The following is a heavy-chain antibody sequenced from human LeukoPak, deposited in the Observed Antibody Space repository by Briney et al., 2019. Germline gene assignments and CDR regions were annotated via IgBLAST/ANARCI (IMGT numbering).Heavy chain of an antibody. J-gene: IGHJ3*02. CDR3: ARDRYTMVKVYAFDN. CDR1: GGSISSSSYY. Sequence: SETLSLTCTVSGGSISSSSYYWGWIRQPPGKGLEWIGSIYYSGSTYYNPCLKSRVTISVDTSKNQFSLKLSSVTAADTAVYYCARDRYTMVKVYAFDNWGQGTMVTVSS. CDR2: IYYSGST. V-gene: IGHV4-39*02. D-gene: IGHD3-10*01.